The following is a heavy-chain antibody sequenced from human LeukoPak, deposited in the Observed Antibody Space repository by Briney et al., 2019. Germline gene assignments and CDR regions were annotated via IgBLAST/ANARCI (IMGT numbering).Heavy chain of an antibody. J-gene: IGHJ4*02. CDR1: GGPFSGYY. CDR3: AIYAGYYVGDY. CDR2: INHSGST. V-gene: IGHV4-34*01. Sequence: SETLSLTCAVYGGPFSGYYWSWIRQPPGKGLEWIGEINHSGSTNYNPSLKSRVTISVDTSKNQFSLKLSSVTAADTAVYYCAIYAGYYVGDYWGQGTLVTVSS. D-gene: IGHD3-9*01.